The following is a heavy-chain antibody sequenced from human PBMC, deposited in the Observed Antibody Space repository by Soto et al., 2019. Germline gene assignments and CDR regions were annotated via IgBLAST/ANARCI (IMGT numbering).Heavy chain of an antibody. CDR3: AKNKGGNYCTRTSCLYSFDY. CDR1: GFTFSTYA. V-gene: IGHV3-23*01. D-gene: IGHD2-2*01. J-gene: IGHJ4*02. Sequence: EVHVLESGGDLVQPGGSLRLSCAASGFTFSTYAMTWVRQAAGKGWEWVSTISDSSSTYYADSVKGRFTISRDNSKNTLYLEMTSLRADDTAVYYCAKNKGGNYCTRTSCLYSFDYWGQGTLVTVSS. CDR2: ISDSSST.